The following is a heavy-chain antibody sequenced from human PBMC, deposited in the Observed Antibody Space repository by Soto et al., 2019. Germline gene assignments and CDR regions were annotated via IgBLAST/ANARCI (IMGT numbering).Heavy chain of an antibody. V-gene: IGHV3-21*01. CDR2: ISSSSSYI. Sequence: GGSLRLSCAASGFTFSSYSMNWVRQAPGKGLEWVSSISSSSSYIYYADSVKGRFTISRDNAKNSLYLQMNSLRAEDTAVYYCAYSRDGYNVASDIWGQGTMVTVSS. CDR1: GFTFSSYS. J-gene: IGHJ3*02. D-gene: IGHD4-4*01. CDR3: AYSRDGYNVASDI.